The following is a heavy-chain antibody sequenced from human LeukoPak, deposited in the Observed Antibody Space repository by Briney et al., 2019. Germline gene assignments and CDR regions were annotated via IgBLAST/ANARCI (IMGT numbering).Heavy chain of an antibody. CDR1: GGSISSGSYY. J-gene: IGHJ6*03. D-gene: IGHD6-6*01. CDR2: IYTSGST. Sequence: SETLSLTCTVSGGSISSGSYYWSWIRQPAGKGLEWIGRIYTSGSTNYNPSLKSQVTISVDMSKNQFSLKLSSVTAADTAVYYCARVLRQLVRYYYYYMDVWGKGTTVTVSS. V-gene: IGHV4-61*02. CDR3: ARVLRQLVRYYYYYMDV.